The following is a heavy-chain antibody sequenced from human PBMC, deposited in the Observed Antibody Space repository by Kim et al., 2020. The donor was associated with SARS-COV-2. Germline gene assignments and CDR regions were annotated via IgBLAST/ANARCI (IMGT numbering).Heavy chain of an antibody. CDR1: GGTFSSYA. D-gene: IGHD3-22*01. CDR3: ARAVNPELVYYYDSSGSFDASPFDY. J-gene: IGHJ4*02. Sequence: SVKVSCKASGGTFSSYAISWVRQAPGQGLEWMGGIIPIFGTANYAQKFQGRVTITADESTSTAYMELSSLRSEDTAVYYCARAVNPELVYYYDSSGSFDASPFDYWGQGTLVTVSS. CDR2: IIPIFGTA. V-gene: IGHV1-69*13.